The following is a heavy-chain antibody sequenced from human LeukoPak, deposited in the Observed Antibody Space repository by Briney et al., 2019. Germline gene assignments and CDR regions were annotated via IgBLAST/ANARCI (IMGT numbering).Heavy chain of an antibody. CDR3: VRLAGDYSHPYDY. CDR1: GFTFSSYS. D-gene: IGHD3-22*01. V-gene: IGHV3-48*01. CDR2: ISSSSSTI. J-gene: IGHJ4*02. Sequence: PGGSLRLSCAASGFTFSSYSMNWVRQAPGKGLEWVSYISSSSSTIYYADSVKGRFTISRDNSKNTVHLQMNSLRAEDTAMYYCVRLAGDYSHPYDYWGQGTLVTVSS.